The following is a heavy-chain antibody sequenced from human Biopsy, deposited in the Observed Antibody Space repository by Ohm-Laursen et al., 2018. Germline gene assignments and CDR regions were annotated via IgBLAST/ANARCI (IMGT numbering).Heavy chain of an antibody. D-gene: IGHD3-10*01. V-gene: IGHV1-18*01. CDR2: ISGYNGNT. J-gene: IGHJ6*02. CDR3: ARDRLHAAGSYAGMDV. CDR1: GYMFYSYG. Sequence: GSSVKVSCKASGYMFYSYGVSWVRLAPGQGPEWMGWISGYNGNTNYPQSLQGRVTLTTDASSSTAYMELRGLRSDDTAVYYCARDRLHAAGSYAGMDVWGQGTTVTVSS.